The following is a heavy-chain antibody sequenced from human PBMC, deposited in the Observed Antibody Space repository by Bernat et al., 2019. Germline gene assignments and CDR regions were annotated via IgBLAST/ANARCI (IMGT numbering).Heavy chain of an antibody. V-gene: IGHV3-53*02. CDR2: IYNTGGST. CDR3: ARGRVGVIPEDY. Sequence: EVQLVETGGGLVQPGGSLRLSCAASGFIVSNNYMRWVRQAPGKGLEWVSVIYNTGGSTYYADPVKGRFIISRDTSKNTLYLQMNSLRVEDTALYYWARGRVGVIPEDYWGQGTLVTVSS. CDR1: GFIVSNNY. J-gene: IGHJ4*02. D-gene: IGHD3-16*02.